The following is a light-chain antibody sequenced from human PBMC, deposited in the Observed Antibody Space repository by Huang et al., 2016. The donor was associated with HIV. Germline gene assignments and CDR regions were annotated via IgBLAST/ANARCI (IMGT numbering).Light chain of an antibody. CDR2: GAS. CDR3: QQYNNRYT. Sequence: IVMTQSPATLSVSPGERATLSCRASQSISSNLAWYQQKPDQAPRLLIYGASTRATGIPARCSGSGSGTEFTLTISSLQSEDFAVYYCQQYNNRYTFGQGTKLEIK. CDR1: QSISSN. V-gene: IGKV3-15*01. J-gene: IGKJ2*01.